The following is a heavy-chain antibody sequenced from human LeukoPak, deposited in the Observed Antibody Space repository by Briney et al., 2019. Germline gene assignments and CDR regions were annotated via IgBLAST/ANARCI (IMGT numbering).Heavy chain of an antibody. CDR3: ARDLGLSLDY. J-gene: IGHJ4*02. CDR2: IFTSGST. V-gene: IGHV4-4*07. CDR1: GGSISGYY. D-gene: IGHD3-16*01. Sequence: SETLSLTCSVSGGSISGYYWSWVRQSAGKGPEWIGRIFTSGSTNYNPSLKSRLTMSVDTSRNQFSLTLTSVTAADTAVYYCARDLGLSLDYWGQGALVTVSS.